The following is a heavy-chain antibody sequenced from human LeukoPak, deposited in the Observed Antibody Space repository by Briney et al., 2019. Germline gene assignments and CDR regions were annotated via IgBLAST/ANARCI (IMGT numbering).Heavy chain of an antibody. Sequence: GGSLRLSCTASGFTFGDYAMSWVRQAPGQGLEWVGFIRSKAYGGTTEYAASVKGRFTISRDDSKSIAYLQMNSLKTEDTAVYYCTRVKWFGGYYFDYWGQGTLVTVSS. J-gene: IGHJ4*02. CDR2: IRSKAYGGTT. V-gene: IGHV3-49*04. CDR1: GFTFGDYA. CDR3: TRVKWFGGYYFDY. D-gene: IGHD3-10*01.